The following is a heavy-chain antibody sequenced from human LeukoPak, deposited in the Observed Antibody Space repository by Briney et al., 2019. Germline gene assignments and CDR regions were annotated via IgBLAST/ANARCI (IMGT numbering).Heavy chain of an antibody. CDR2: IWYDGSKE. Sequence: PGGSLRLSCAASGFTLSSHGMHWVRQAPGKGLEWVALIWYDGSKENYADSVKGRFTISRDMPKNTLNLQMNSLRVEDTAVFYCARDLSFGSLDFRGQGTLVTVSS. CDR1: GFTLSSHG. V-gene: IGHV3-33*01. J-gene: IGHJ4*02. CDR3: ARDLSFGSLDF. D-gene: IGHD1-26*01.